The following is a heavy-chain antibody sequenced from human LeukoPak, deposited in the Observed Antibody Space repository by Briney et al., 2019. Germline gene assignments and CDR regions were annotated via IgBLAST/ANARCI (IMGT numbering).Heavy chain of an antibody. CDR2: INHSGST. J-gene: IGHJ4*02. V-gene: IGHV4-34*01. Sequence: PSETLSLTCAVYGGSFSGYYWSWIRQPPGKGLEWIGEINHSGSTNYNPSLKSRVTISVDTSKNQFSLKLSSVTAADTAVYYCACHSSSWGVDYWGQGTLVTVSS. CDR1: GGSFSGYY. D-gene: IGHD6-13*01. CDR3: ACHSSSWGVDY.